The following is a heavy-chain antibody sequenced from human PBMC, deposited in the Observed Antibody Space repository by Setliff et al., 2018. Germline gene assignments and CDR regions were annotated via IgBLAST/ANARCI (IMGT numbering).Heavy chain of an antibody. CDR2: ISPYSDYI. D-gene: IGHD6-25*01. V-gene: IGHV3-21*06. Sequence: GGSLRLSCAASTYTLGTYSMHWVRQAPGKGLAWVSSISPYSDYIYYADSVKGRFTISRDNAKNSLYLQMNSLGAEDTAVYFCARSPANGGHDAFDVWGQGTMVTVSS. J-gene: IGHJ3*01. CDR1: TYTLGTYS. CDR3: ARSPANGGHDAFDV.